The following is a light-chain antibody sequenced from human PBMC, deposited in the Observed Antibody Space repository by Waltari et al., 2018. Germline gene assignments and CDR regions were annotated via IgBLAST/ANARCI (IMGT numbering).Light chain of an antibody. V-gene: IGKV1-39*01. Sequence: DIQMAQSPSSLSASVGDRVTITCRASQSIGAYVNWYQQKPGKAPNLLIFSASTLQRGVPSRFSGSGSGTDFTLIISSLQPEDFATYYCQQTYSSVWTFGQGTKVEVK. CDR2: SAS. CDR1: QSIGAY. J-gene: IGKJ1*01. CDR3: QQTYSSVWT.